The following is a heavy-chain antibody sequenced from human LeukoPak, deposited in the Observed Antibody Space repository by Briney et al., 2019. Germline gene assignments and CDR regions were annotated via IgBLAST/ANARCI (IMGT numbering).Heavy chain of an antibody. D-gene: IGHD3-22*01. V-gene: IGHV3-23*01. CDR2: ISGSGHTT. Sequence: PGGSLRLPCAASGFTFSSCAMSWVRQAPGKGLEWVSAISGSGHTTYYANSVKGRFTISRDDAKNTLYLQMNSLRAEDTAVYYCAKDPQVSYYYDSSGYYYGFDSWGQGTLVTVSS. CDR3: AKDPQVSYYYDSSGYYYGFDS. J-gene: IGHJ4*02. CDR1: GFTFSSCA.